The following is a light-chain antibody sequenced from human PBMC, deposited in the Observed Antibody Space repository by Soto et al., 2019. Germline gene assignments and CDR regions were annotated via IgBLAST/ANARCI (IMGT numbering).Light chain of an antibody. CDR1: QSISDT. V-gene: IGKV3D-15*01. J-gene: IGKJ1*01. Sequence: EIVMTQSPATLSVSPGGRATLSCRASQSISDTLAWYQQKPGQAPRLLMYGASSRATGIPDRFSGSGSGTEFTLTISSLQSEDFAVYYCQQYYTSPRTFGQGTKV. CDR3: QQYYTSPRT. CDR2: GAS.